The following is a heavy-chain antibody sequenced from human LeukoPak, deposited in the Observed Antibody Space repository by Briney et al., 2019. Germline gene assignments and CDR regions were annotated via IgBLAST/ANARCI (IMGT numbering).Heavy chain of an antibody. CDR3: ARGAAYYDILTGYYYYYFDY. Sequence: SVKVSCKASGGTFSSYAISWVRQASGQGLEWMGGIIPIFGTANYAQKFQGRVTITTDGSTSTAYMELSSLRSEDTAVCYCARGAAYYDILTGYYYYYFDYWGQGTLVTVSS. CDR2: IIPIFGTA. V-gene: IGHV1-69*05. J-gene: IGHJ4*02. CDR1: GGTFSSYA. D-gene: IGHD3-9*01.